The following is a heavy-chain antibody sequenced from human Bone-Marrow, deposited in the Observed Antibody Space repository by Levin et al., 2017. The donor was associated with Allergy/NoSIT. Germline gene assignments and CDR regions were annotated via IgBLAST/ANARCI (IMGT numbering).Heavy chain of an antibody. Sequence: SGPTLVKPTQTLTLTCTFSGFSLSTSGMCVSWIRQPPGKALEWLALIDWDDDKYYSTSLKTRLTISKDTSKNQVVLTMTNMDPVDTATYYCARILSGGSCYSSSDAFDIWGQGTMVTVSS. CDR3: ARILSGGSCYSSSDAFDI. J-gene: IGHJ3*02. D-gene: IGHD2-15*01. CDR2: IDWDDDK. V-gene: IGHV2-70*01. CDR1: GFSLSTSGMC.